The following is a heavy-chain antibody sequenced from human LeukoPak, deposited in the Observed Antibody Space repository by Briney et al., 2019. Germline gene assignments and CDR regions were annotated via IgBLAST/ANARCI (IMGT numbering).Heavy chain of an antibody. CDR3: ARADYDFERDYYYMDV. Sequence: SGTLSLTCTVSGGSISSGGYYWSWIRQPPGKGLEWIGYIYHSGSTYYNPSLKSRVSISIDRSKNQFSLKLTSVTAADTAVYYCARADYDFERDYYYMDVWGKGTTVTVSS. V-gene: IGHV4-30-2*01. CDR2: IYHSGST. D-gene: IGHD3-3*01. CDR1: GGSISSGGYY. J-gene: IGHJ6*03.